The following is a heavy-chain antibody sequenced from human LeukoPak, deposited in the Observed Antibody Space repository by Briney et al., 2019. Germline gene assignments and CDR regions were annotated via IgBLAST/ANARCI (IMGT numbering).Heavy chain of an antibody. CDR3: SRCEGLQLTSCPFDY. J-gene: IGHJ4*02. CDR1: GDSISSSSYY. D-gene: IGHD6-13*01. CDR2: IYYSGST. Sequence: SETLPLTCSVSGDSISSSSYYWGWIRRPPGKGLEWIWSIYYSGSTYYNPSLKSRVTISVATYNNQCSLKLSSVTAADTAVYYCSRCEGLQLTSCPFDYWGQETLVTVSS. V-gene: IGHV4-39*07.